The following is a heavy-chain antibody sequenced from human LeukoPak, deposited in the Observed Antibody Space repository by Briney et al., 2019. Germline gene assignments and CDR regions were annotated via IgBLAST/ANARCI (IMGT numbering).Heavy chain of an antibody. Sequence: GGSLRLSCAASGFTFSSYAMSWVRQAPGKGLEWVSAISGSGGSTYYADPVKGRFTISRDNSKNTLYLQMSSLRAEDTAVYYCAPHPSSGYYAYWGQGTLVTVSS. CDR2: ISGSGGST. V-gene: IGHV3-23*01. D-gene: IGHD3-22*01. J-gene: IGHJ4*02. CDR1: GFTFSSYA. CDR3: APHPSSGYYAY.